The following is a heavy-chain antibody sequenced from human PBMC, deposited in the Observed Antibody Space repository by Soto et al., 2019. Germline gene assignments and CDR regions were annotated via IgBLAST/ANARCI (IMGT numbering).Heavy chain of an antibody. Sequence: GGALRLSCAASGFTFSSYSMNWVRQAPGKGLEWVSYISSSSSTIYYAGSVKGRFTISRDNAQNSLYLQMNSLRAEDTAVYYCARGIYVPADVFDIWGQGTMVTVSS. V-gene: IGHV3-48*01. CDR2: ISSSSSTI. D-gene: IGHD2-2*01. CDR1: GFTFSSYS. J-gene: IGHJ3*02. CDR3: ARGIYVPADVFDI.